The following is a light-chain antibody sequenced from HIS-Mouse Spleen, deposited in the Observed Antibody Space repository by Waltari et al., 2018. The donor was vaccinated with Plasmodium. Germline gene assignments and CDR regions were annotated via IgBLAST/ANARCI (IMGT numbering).Light chain of an antibody. CDR3: QSADSSGTYRV. CDR1: ALPKQY. J-gene: IGLJ2*01. V-gene: IGLV3-25*03. Sequence: SYELTQPPSVSVSPGQTARITCSGDALPKQYAYWYQQKPGQAPGLVIYKDSGRPSGIPERVPGSSSGTTVTLTISGVQAEDEADYYCQSADSSGTYRVFGGGTKLTVL. CDR2: KDS.